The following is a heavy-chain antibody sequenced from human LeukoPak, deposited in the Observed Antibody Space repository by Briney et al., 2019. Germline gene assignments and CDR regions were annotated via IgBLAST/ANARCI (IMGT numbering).Heavy chain of an antibody. Sequence: QSGGSLRLSCAASGFTFSSYAMSWVRQAPGKGLEWVSGISGSAGSTSYADSVKGRFTISRDNSKSTLYLHMNSLRAEDTAEYYCAKDYRVGPTVAYFFDYWGQGTLVTVSS. CDR3: AKDYRVGPTVAYFFDY. CDR1: GFTFSSYA. J-gene: IGHJ4*02. V-gene: IGHV3-23*01. CDR2: ISGSAGST. D-gene: IGHD1-26*01.